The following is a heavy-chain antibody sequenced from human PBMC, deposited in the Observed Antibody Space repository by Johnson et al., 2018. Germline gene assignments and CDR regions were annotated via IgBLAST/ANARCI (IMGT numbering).Heavy chain of an antibody. CDR3: ARRGFSTSLGSRLYNYYMDV. Sequence: VQPGGSLRLSCAASGFTFSSYAMSWVRQAPGKGLEWVSGVSGSGASTYYAESVKGRFTISRDTAKNTLYLQMNSLRAEDTAVYYCARRGFSTSLGSRLYNYYMDVWGKGTTVTVSS. J-gene: IGHJ6*03. CDR2: VSGSGAST. CDR1: GFTFSSYA. D-gene: IGHD2-2*01. V-gene: IGHV3-23*01.